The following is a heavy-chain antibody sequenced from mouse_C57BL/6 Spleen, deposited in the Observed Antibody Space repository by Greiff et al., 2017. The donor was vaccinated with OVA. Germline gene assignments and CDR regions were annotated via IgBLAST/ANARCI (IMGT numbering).Heavy chain of an antibody. J-gene: IGHJ1*03. D-gene: IGHD1-1*01. CDR1: GFTFSSYG. CDR2: ISSGGSYT. V-gene: IGHV5-6*02. Sequence: EVMLVESGGDLVKPGGSLKLSCAASGFTFSSYGMSWVRQTPDKRLEWVATISSGGSYTYYPDSVKGRFTISRDNAKNTLYLQMSSLKSEDTAMYYCARGATVVAPNWYFDVWGTGTTVTVSS. CDR3: ARGATVVAPNWYFDV.